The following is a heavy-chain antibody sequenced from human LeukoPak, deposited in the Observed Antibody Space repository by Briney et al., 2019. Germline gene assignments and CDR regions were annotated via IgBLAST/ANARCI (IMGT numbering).Heavy chain of an antibody. CDR1: GYTFTGYY. J-gene: IGHJ3*02. CDR3: ASAGYYDSSGPNDAFDI. D-gene: IGHD3-22*01. CDR2: INPNSGGT. V-gene: IGHV1-2*02. Sequence: ASVKVSCKASGYTFTGYYMHWVRQAPGQGLEWMGWINPNSGGTNYAQKFQGRVTMTRDTSISTAYMELSRLRSDDTAVYYCASAGYYDSSGPNDAFDIWGQGTMVTVSS.